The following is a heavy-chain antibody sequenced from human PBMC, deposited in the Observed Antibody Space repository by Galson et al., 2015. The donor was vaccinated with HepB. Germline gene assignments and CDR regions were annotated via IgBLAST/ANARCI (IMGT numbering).Heavy chain of an antibody. V-gene: IGHV3-74*01. D-gene: IGHD3-10*01. CDR3: TRGSILYFDY. CDR1: RFTFSNYW. CDR2: INSDGSST. Sequence: SLRLSCAASRFTFSNYWMHWVRRAPGEGLIWVSRINSDGSSTRYADSVKGRFTISRDNAKSALYLQMNNLRAEDTAMYYCTRGSILYFDYWGRGTLVTVSS. J-gene: IGHJ4*02.